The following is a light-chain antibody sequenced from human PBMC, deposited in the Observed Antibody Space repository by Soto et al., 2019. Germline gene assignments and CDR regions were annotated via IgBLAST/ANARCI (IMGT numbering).Light chain of an antibody. J-gene: IGKJ1*01. CDR2: DAS. CDR1: QSISNW. V-gene: IGKV1-5*01. Sequence: DSHMTQSPSTLSASVGDRVTISCRASQSISNWLAWYQQKQGKAPKLLIYDASSLESGVPSRFSGSGSGTEFTLTISSLQPDDFATYCCQQYNSYWGTFGQGTKV. CDR3: QQYNSYWGT.